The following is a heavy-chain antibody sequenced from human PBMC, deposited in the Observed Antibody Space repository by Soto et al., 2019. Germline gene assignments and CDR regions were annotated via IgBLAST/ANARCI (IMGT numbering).Heavy chain of an antibody. J-gene: IGHJ6*03. V-gene: IGHV3-33*05. D-gene: IGHD4-17*01. CDR3: AREGITATTYYYHMDL. Sequence: GGSLRLSCAASRFSIIRHGLHWVRQAPGKGPEWVALISYDGTSTFYADSVKGRFTISRDNSKNTLYLQMTSLRADDTAVYFCAREGITATTYYYHMDLWGKGTTVNVSS. CDR2: ISYDGTST. CDR1: RFSIIRHG.